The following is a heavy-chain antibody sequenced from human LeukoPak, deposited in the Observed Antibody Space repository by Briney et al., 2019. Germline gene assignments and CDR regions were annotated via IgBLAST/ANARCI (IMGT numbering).Heavy chain of an antibody. CDR2: INSDGSTT. J-gene: IGHJ5*02. Sequence: GGSLRLSCAASGFTFSNYWMHWVRQGTGKGPVWVSRINSDGSTTTYADSVKGRFTISRDNAKNTLYLQMNSLRAEDTAVYYCAPNWFDPWGQGTLVTVSS. CDR3: APNWFDP. CDR1: GFTFSNYW. V-gene: IGHV3-74*01.